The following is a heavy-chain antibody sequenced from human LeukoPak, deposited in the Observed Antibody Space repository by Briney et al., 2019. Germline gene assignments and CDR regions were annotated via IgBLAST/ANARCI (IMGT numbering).Heavy chain of an antibody. CDR3: ARAQGLRLGELSHYYFDY. D-gene: IGHD3-16*02. J-gene: IGHJ4*02. CDR2: IYSSGST. Sequence: SETLSLTCTVSGGSISSYYWSWIRQPPGKGLEWIGYIYSSGSTNYNPSLKSRLTISVDASKNQFSLKLTSVTAADTAVYYCARAQGLRLGELSHYYFDYWGQGTLVTVSS. CDR1: GGSISSYY. V-gene: IGHV4-59*01.